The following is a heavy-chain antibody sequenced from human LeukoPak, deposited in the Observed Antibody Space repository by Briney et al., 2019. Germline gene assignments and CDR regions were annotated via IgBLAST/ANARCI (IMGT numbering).Heavy chain of an antibody. D-gene: IGHD5-12*01. V-gene: IGHV4-30-4*01. Sequence: SETLSLTCTVSGGSISSGDYYWSWIRQPPGKGLEWIGYIYYSGSTYYNPSLKSRVTISVDTSKNQFSLKLSSVTAADTAVYYCARVATIPWAFDIWGRGTMVTVSS. CDR2: IYYSGST. J-gene: IGHJ3*02. CDR1: GGSISSGDYY. CDR3: ARVATIPWAFDI.